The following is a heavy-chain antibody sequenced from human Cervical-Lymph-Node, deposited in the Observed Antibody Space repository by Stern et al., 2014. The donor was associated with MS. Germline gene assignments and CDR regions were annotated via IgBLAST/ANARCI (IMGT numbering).Heavy chain of an antibody. Sequence: VQLVQSGGGVKKPGASVKGSCQAYGYTLTSCGISWVRQAPGQGLEWMGWVSGYNGNPNYAQKLQGRVTMDTDTSASTAHMELRSLRSDDTAVYYCARDCKLRYFDPTSRCAFDIWGQGTMVTVSS. CDR2: VSGYNGNP. D-gene: IGHD3-9*01. V-gene: IGHV1-18*04. CDR3: ARDCKLRYFDPTSRCAFDI. CDR1: GYTLTSCG. J-gene: IGHJ3*02.